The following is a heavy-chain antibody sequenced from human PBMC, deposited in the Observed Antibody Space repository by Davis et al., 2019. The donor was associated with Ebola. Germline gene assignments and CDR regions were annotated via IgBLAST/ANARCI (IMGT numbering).Heavy chain of an antibody. J-gene: IGHJ3*02. CDR2: IYYSGST. CDR1: GGSISSGDYY. CDR3: ARARYYDFWSDAFDI. V-gene: IGHV4-30-4*01. D-gene: IGHD3-3*01. Sequence: PSETLSLTCTVSGGSISSGDYYWSWIRQPPGKGLEWIGYIYYSGSTYYNPSLKSRVTISVDTSKNQFSLKLSSVTAADTAVYYCARARYYDFWSDAFDIWGQGTMVTVSS.